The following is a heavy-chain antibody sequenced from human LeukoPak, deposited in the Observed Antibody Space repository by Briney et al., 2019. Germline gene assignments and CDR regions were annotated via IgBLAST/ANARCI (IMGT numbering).Heavy chain of an antibody. CDR3: AKDLFYGSGNPV. D-gene: IGHD3-10*01. CDR1: GFTFNNYG. Sequence: GGSLRLSCAASGFTFNNYGMSWVRQAPGKGLEWVSSISASGGGTYNADSVKGRFTISRDNSKNTLYLQMNSLRAEDTAVYYCAKDLFYGSGNPVWGKGTTVTISS. CDR2: ISASGGGT. J-gene: IGHJ6*04. V-gene: IGHV3-23*01.